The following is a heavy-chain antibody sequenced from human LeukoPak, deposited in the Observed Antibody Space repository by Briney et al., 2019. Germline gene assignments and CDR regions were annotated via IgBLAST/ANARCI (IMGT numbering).Heavy chain of an antibody. CDR3: ARIAAAGTV. V-gene: IGHV4-34*01. D-gene: IGHD6-13*01. J-gene: IGHJ4*02. Sequence: SETLSLTCAVFGGSFSNFYWTWIRQPPGKGLEWIGEINHSGRTNYNPSLKSRVSISVDTSRNQVSLKLTSVTAADTAVYYCARIAAAGTVWGQGTLVTVSS. CDR1: GGSFSNFY. CDR2: INHSGRT.